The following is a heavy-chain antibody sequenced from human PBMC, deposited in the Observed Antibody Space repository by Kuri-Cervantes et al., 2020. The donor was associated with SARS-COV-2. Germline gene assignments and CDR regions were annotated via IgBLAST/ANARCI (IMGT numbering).Heavy chain of an antibody. CDR1: GFTFSSYG. CDR3: AKGPRPYYYDSSGYLDY. V-gene: IGHV3-30*02. J-gene: IGHJ4*02. CDR2: IRYDGSNK. D-gene: IGHD3-22*01. Sequence: GGSLRPSCAAYGFTFSSYGMHWVRQAPGKGLEWVAFIRYDGSNKYYADSVKGRFTISRDNSKNTLYLQMNSLRAEDTAVYYCAKGPRPYYYDSSGYLDYWGQGTLVTVSS.